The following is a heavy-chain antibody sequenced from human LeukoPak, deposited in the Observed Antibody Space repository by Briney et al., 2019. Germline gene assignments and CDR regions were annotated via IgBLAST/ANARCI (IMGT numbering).Heavy chain of an antibody. V-gene: IGHV4-61*02. D-gene: IGHD3-3*01. CDR2: IYTSGST. J-gene: IGHJ3*02. CDR3: ARDGRLRFLEWPLDAFDI. Sequence: SQTLSLTCTVSGGSISSGSYYWSWIRRPAGKGLEWIGRIYTSGSTNYNPSLKSRVTISVDTSKNQFSLKLSSVTAADTAVYYCARDGRLRFLEWPLDAFDIWGQGTMVTVSS. CDR1: GGSISSGSYY.